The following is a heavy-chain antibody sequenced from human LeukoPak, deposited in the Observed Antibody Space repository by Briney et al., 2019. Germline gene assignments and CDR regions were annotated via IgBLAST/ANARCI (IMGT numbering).Heavy chain of an antibody. D-gene: IGHD1-26*01. CDR2: ISPDSGAT. Sequence: GASVKVSCKTSGFTFTGYYVHWVRQAPGQGLEWVGWISPDSGATKYAQNFQGRVTMTRDTSISTAYMELSRLRSDDTAVYYCATFAGEHQAPFDYWGQGTLVTVSS. J-gene: IGHJ4*02. CDR1: GFTFTGYY. CDR3: ATFAGEHQAPFDY. V-gene: IGHV1-2*02.